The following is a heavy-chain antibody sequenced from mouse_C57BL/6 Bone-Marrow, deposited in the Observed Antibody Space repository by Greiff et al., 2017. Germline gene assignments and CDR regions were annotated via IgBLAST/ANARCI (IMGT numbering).Heavy chain of an antibody. V-gene: IGHV4-1*01. Sequence: EVKLLQSGGGLVQPGGSLKLSCAASGIDFSRYWMSWVRRAPGKGLEWIGKINPDSSTINYAPSLKDKFIIARDNAKNTLYLQMSKLGSEATSLYYCARLYDGYYLFAYWGQGTLVTVSA. CDR1: GIDFSRYW. CDR2: INPDSSTI. CDR3: ARLYDGYYLFAY. J-gene: IGHJ3*01. D-gene: IGHD2-3*01.